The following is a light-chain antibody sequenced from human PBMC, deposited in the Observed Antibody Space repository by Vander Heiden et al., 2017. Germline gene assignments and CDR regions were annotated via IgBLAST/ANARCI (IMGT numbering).Light chain of an antibody. Sequence: QSALTQPASVPGSPGQSITISCTGTSSDVGGYNYVSWYQQHPGKAPKLMIYEVSNRPSGVSNRFSGSKSGNTASLTISGLQAEDEADYYCSSYTSSSTLGFGGGTKLTVL. V-gene: IGLV2-14*01. CDR2: EVS. J-gene: IGLJ2*01. CDR3: SSYTSSSTLG. CDR1: SSDVGGYNY.